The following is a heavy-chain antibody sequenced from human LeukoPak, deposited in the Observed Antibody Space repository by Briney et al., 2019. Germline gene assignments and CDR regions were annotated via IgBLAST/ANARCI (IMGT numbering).Heavy chain of an antibody. J-gene: IGHJ6*03. V-gene: IGHV4-59*02. CDR2: IYHTGST. CDR3: ARELLLTGFAYYYYMDV. Sequence: SETLSLTCTISGGSVSDYYWSWIRQSPGKGLEWIGYIYHTGSTNYNPSLKSRVTMSVDTSKNQFSLKLSSVTAADTAVYYCARELLLTGFAYYYYMDVWGKGTTVTISS. D-gene: IGHD2-21*01. CDR1: GGSVSDYY.